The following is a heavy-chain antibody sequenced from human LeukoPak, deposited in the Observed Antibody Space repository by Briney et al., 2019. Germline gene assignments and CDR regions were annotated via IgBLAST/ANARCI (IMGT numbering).Heavy chain of an antibody. CDR3: ATGLFRWGANYYYMDV. D-gene: IGHD3-16*01. J-gene: IGHJ6*03. V-gene: IGHV1-24*01. CDR1: GYTLTELS. Sequence: ASVKVSCKVSGYTLTELSMHWVRQAPGKGLEWMGGFDPEDGETIYAQKFQGRVTMTEDTSTDTAYMELSSLRSEDTAVYYCATGLFRWGANYYYMDVWGKGTTVTVSS. CDR2: FDPEDGET.